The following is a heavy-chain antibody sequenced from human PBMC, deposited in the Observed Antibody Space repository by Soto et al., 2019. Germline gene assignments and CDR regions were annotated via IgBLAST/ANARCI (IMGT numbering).Heavy chain of an antibody. CDR2: IYYSGST. CDR1: GGSISSGGYY. CDR3: ARVMPAKGVVVPAATYDNWFDP. V-gene: IGHV4-31*03. D-gene: IGHD2-2*01. J-gene: IGHJ5*02. Sequence: PSETLSLTCTVSGGSISSGGYYWSWIRQHPGKGLEWIGYIYYSGSTYYNPSLKSRVTISVDTSKNQFSLKLSPVTAADTAVYYCARVMPAKGVVVPAATYDNWFDPWGQGTLVTVSS.